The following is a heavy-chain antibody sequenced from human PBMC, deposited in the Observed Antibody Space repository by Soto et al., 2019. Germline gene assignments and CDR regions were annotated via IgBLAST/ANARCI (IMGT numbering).Heavy chain of an antibody. CDR2: IRQDGSDK. J-gene: IGHJ4*02. CDR1: GFTFSSYW. CDR3: ARARDYGPFFDY. V-gene: IGHV3-7*01. Sequence: GGSLRLSCAASGFTFSSYWMTWVRQAPGKGLEWVANIRQDGSDKFYVDSVKGRFTISRDNTKNSMYLQMNSLRAEDTAVYYCARARDYGPFFDYWGQGSLVTVSS. D-gene: IGHD4-17*01.